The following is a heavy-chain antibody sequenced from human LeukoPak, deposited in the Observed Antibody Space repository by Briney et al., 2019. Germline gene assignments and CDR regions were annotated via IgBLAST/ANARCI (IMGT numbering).Heavy chain of an antibody. D-gene: IGHD3-9*01. Sequence: PSQTLSLTCTVSGGSISSGDYYWSWIRQPPGKGLEWIGYIYYSGSTYYNPSLKSRVTISVDTSKNQFSLKLSSVTAADTAVYYCARDIRYFDWLPRVRFDPWGQGTLVTVSS. J-gene: IGHJ5*02. V-gene: IGHV4-30-4*08. CDR1: GGSISSGDYY. CDR2: IYYSGST. CDR3: ARDIRYFDWLPRVRFDP.